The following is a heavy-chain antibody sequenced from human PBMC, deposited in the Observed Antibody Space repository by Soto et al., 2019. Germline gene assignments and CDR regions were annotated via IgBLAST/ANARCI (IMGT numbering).Heavy chain of an antibody. CDR3: ARIHGIAAAGPYYYYYYGMDV. J-gene: IGHJ6*02. CDR1: GFSLSTSGMC. D-gene: IGHD6-13*01. CDR2: IDWDDDK. Sequence: SGPTLVNPTQTLTLTCTFSGFSLSTSGMCVSWIRQPPGKALEWLALIDWDDDKYYSTSLKTRLTISKDTSKNQVVLTMTNMDPVDTATYYCARIHGIAAAGPYYYYYYGMDVWGQGTTVTVSS. V-gene: IGHV2-70*01.